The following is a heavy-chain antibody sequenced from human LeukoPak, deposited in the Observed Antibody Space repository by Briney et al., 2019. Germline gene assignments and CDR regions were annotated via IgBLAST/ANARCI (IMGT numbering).Heavy chain of an antibody. D-gene: IGHD4-23*01. CDR2: MIPIFGIG. J-gene: IGHJ4*02. CDR3: ARDWLDYGGGFDY. Sequence: SVTVSCKASVCTCSSYAISWVRQAPGQGLEWMGRMIPIFGIGNYAQKSQGRVTITADKSTSTAYMELSSLRSEDTAVYYCARDWLDYGGGFDYWGQGTLVTVSS. CDR1: VCTCSSYA. V-gene: IGHV1-69*04.